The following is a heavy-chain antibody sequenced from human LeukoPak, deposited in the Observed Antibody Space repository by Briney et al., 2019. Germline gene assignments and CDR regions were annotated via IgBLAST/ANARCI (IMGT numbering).Heavy chain of an antibody. CDR2: IYHSGST. J-gene: IGHJ4*02. CDR3: AGAEPRGIIWYPY. Sequence: PSETLSLTRAVSGASISSNNWWWSWVRQPPGKGLEWIGEIYHSGSTNYNPSLKSRVTMSVDKSKNQFSLKLSSVTAADTAVYYCAGAEPRGIIWYPYWGQGTLVTVSS. D-gene: IGHD6-13*01. V-gene: IGHV4-4*02. CDR1: GASISSNNW.